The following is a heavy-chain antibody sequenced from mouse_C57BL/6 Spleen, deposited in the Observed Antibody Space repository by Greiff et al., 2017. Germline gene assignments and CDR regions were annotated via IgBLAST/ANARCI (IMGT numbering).Heavy chain of an antibody. V-gene: IGHV1-15*01. J-gene: IGHJ3*01. CDR2: IDPETGGT. CDR1: GYTFTDYE. CDR3: TRARLLSLAY. D-gene: IGHD2-3*01. Sequence: VQLQQSGAELVRPGASVTLSCKASGYTFTDYEMHWVKTTPVHGLEWIGAIDPETGGTAYNQKFKGKAILTADKSSSTADMELRSLTSEDSAVYYCTRARLLSLAYWGQGTLVTVSA.